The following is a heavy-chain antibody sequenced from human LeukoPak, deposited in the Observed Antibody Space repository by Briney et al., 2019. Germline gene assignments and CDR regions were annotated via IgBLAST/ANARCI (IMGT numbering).Heavy chain of an antibody. D-gene: IGHD3-16*01. CDR3: ARGADRWGHNWFDP. Sequence: ASVKVSCKASGYTFTSYGIRWVRQAPGQGLEWMGWISAYNGNTNYAQKLQGRVTMTTDTSTSTAYMELRSLRSDDTAVYYCARGADRWGHNWFDPWGQGTLVTVSS. J-gene: IGHJ5*02. CDR2: ISAYNGNT. V-gene: IGHV1-18*01. CDR1: GYTFTSYG.